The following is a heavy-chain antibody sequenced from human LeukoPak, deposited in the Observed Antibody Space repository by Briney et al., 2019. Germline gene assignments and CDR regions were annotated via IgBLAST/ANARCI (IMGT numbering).Heavy chain of an antibody. V-gene: IGHV3-7*04. CDR1: GFTFSSYS. Sequence: PGGSLRLCCSASGFTFSSYSMIWVRQGPGRGLEWVANIRHDGSTKYYVDSVKGRFTISRDNTKNSVFLLMNSLSADDTAVYYCARESWYIDYWGQGTPVTVSS. D-gene: IGHD1-14*01. CDR3: ARESWYIDY. CDR2: IRHDGSTK. J-gene: IGHJ4*02.